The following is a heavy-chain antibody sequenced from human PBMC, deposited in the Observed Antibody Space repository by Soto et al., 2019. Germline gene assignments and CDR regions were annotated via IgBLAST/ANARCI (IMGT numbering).Heavy chain of an antibody. CDR3: ARDRASAIEYSSSSGAFDI. V-gene: IGHV6-1*01. Sequence: QSQTLSLTCAISGDSVSSNSAAWNWIRQSPSRGLEWLGRTYYRSKWYNDYAVSVKSRITINPDTSKNQFSLQLNSVTPEDTAVYYCARDRASAIEYSSSSGAFDIWGQGTMVTVSS. CDR2: TYYRSKWYN. CDR1: GDSVSSNSAA. J-gene: IGHJ3*02. D-gene: IGHD6-6*01.